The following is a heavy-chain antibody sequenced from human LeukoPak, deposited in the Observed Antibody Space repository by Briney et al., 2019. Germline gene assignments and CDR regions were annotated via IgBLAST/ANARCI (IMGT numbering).Heavy chain of an antibody. J-gene: IGHJ4*02. CDR2: INDNGGST. CDR3: VKDVGGSYAFDY. CDR1: GFTFSRYA. Sequence: GGSLRLSCSASGFTFSRYAMHWVRQAPGKGLEYVSGINDNGGSTHYADSVKGRFSISRDNSKNTLHLQTSTLRAEDTALYYCVKDVGGSYAFDYWGQGILVTVAS. D-gene: IGHD1-26*01. V-gene: IGHV3-64D*09.